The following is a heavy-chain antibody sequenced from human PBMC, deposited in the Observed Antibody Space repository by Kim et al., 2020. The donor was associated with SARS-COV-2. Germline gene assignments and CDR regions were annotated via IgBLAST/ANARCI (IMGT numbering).Heavy chain of an antibody. CDR1: GGSFSGYY. D-gene: IGHD3-9*01. CDR3: ARGGDDLRYFDWLVEDWFDP. CDR2: INHSGST. Sequence: SETLSLTCAVYGGSFSGYYWSWIRQPPGKGLEWIGEINHSGSTNYNPSLKSRVTISVDTSKNQFSLKLSSVTAADAAVYYCARGGDDLRYFDWLVEDWFDPWGQGTLVTVSS. V-gene: IGHV4-34*01. J-gene: IGHJ5*02.